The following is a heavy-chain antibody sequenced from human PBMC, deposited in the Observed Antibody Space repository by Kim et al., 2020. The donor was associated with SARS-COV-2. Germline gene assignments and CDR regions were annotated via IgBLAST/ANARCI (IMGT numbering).Heavy chain of an antibody. Sequence: GGSLRLSCAASGFTFSSYEMNWVRQAPGKGLEWVSYISSSGSSTYYADSVKGRFTISRDNAKNSLYLQMNSLIAEDTAVYYCARDEVATTHYYGMDVWGQGTTVSVSS. CDR1: GFTFSSYE. V-gene: IGHV3-48*03. CDR3: ARDEVATTHYYGMDV. D-gene: IGHD5-12*01. CDR2: ISSSGSST. J-gene: IGHJ6*02.